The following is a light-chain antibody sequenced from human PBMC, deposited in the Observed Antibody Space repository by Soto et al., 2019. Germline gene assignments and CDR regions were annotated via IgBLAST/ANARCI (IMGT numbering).Light chain of an antibody. CDR1: SSDVGGFNY. CDR3: SSFTSRFTFV. Sequence: QSALTQPASVSGSPGQSITISCTGTSSDVGGFNYVSWYQQHPDKAPKLMIYEVTDRPSGVSNRFSGSKSGNTASLTISGLQAEDEADYYCSSFTSRFTFVFGTGTKLTVL. CDR2: EVT. V-gene: IGLV2-14*01. J-gene: IGLJ1*01.